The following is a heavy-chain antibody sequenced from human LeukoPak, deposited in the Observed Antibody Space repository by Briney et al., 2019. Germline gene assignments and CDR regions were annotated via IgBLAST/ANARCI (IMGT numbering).Heavy chain of an antibody. V-gene: IGHV3-11*04. CDR1: GFTFRDSY. CDR2: INSVSNII. Sequence: PGGSLRLSCAASGFTFRDSYMSWIRQAPGKGLEWLSYINSVSNIISYADSVKGRFTISRDNAKNSLYLQMNSLRAEDAAVYYCARDPTYLYGDYVHRFDYWGQGTLVTVSS. J-gene: IGHJ4*02. D-gene: IGHD4-17*01. CDR3: ARDPTYLYGDYVHRFDY.